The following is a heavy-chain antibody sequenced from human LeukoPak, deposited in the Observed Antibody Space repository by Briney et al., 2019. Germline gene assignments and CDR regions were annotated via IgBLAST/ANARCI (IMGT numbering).Heavy chain of an antibody. CDR3: ARRGATGTYYFDN. CDR1: GFAFSSYA. J-gene: IGHJ4*02. D-gene: IGHD1-1*01. V-gene: IGHV3-23*01. Sequence: GGSMRLSCAASGFAFSSYAMSWVRQAPGKGLEWVSAISGSGGSTYYADSVKGRFTISRDNSKNTLYLQMNTLRTEDTAVYYCARRGATGTYYFDNWGQGTLVTVSS. CDR2: ISGSGGST.